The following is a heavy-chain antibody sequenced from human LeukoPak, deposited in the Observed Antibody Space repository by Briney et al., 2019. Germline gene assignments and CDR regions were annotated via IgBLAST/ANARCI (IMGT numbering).Heavy chain of an antibody. V-gene: IGHV4-59*01. CDR1: GGSISSYY. Sequence: SETLSLTCTVSGGSISSYYWSWIRQPPGKGLEWIGYIYYSGSTNYNPSLKSRVTISVDTSKNQFSLKLSSVTAADTAVYYCARGVAVAPARGYFDYWGQGTLVTVSS. D-gene: IGHD6-19*01. J-gene: IGHJ4*02. CDR2: IYYSGST. CDR3: ARGVAVAPARGYFDY.